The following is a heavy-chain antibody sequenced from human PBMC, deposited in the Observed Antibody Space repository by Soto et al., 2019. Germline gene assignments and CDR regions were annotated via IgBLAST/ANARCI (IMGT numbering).Heavy chain of an antibody. J-gene: IGHJ3*02. V-gene: IGHV1-8*01. CDR1: GYTFTSYD. CDR2: MNPNSGNT. Sequence: AASVKVSCKASGYTFTSYDINWVRQATGQGLEWMGWMNPNSGNTGYAQKFQGRVTMTRNTSISTAYMELSSLRSEDTAVYYCARTQSRRYYDFWSGYLDAFDIWGQGTMVTVSS. CDR3: ARTQSRRYYDFWSGYLDAFDI. D-gene: IGHD3-3*01.